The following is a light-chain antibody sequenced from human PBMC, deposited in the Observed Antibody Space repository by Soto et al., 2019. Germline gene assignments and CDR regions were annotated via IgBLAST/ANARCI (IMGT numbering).Light chain of an antibody. J-gene: IGLJ1*01. CDR3: CSHAGNNNYV. CDR1: SRDVGGQNY. Sequence: QSALTQPPSASGSPGQSVAISCTGTSRDVGGQNYVSWFQQYPGKAPKLLIYAVSNRPSGVPYRFSGSKSGNTASLTISGLRAEDEADYYCCSHAGNNNYVFGTGTKFTVL. CDR2: AVS. V-gene: IGLV2-8*01.